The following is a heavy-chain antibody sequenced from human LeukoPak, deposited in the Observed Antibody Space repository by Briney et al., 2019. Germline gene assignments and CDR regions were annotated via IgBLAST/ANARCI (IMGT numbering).Heavy chain of an antibody. J-gene: IGHJ5*02. CDR3: ARGADGVSSNSRGWFDP. CDR2: ISTSSIYI. D-gene: IGHD2-15*01. V-gene: IGHV3-21*01. Sequence: PGGSLRLSCAASGFTFSSYGMNWVRQAPGKGLEWVSSISTSSIYIYYADSVKGRFTISRDNAENSLYLQMNSLRAEDTAVYYCARGADGVSSNSRGWFDPWGQGTLVTVSS. CDR1: GFTFSSYG.